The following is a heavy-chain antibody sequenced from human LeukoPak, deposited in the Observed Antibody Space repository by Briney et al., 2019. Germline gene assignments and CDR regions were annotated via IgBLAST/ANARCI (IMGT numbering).Heavy chain of an antibody. CDR3: ARDYYDSSGYSGYYFDY. CDR2: IYYSGST. V-gene: IGHV4-39*07. D-gene: IGHD3-22*01. CDR1: GGSISSSSYY. J-gene: IGHJ4*02. Sequence: SETLSLTCTVSGGSISSSSYYWGWIRQPPGKGLEWIGSIYYSGSTYYNPSLKSRVTISVDTSKNQFSLKLSSVTAADTAVYYCARDYYDSSGYSGYYFDYWGQGTLVTVSS.